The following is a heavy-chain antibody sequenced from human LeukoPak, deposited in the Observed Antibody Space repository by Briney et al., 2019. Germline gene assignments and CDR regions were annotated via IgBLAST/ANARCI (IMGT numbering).Heavy chain of an antibody. CDR2: INPDGNQK. Sequence: PGGSLRLSCAASGFIFTDYWASWVRQSPGKGLDWVAHINPDGNQKDYVDSVTGRFSVSRDTAKNSLSLQMNSLRAEDTAVYYCARWRWKKSELDLWDSGTLVIVSS. CDR3: ARWRWKKSELDL. V-gene: IGHV3-7*01. CDR1: GFIFTDYW. J-gene: IGHJ5*02. D-gene: IGHD5-24*01.